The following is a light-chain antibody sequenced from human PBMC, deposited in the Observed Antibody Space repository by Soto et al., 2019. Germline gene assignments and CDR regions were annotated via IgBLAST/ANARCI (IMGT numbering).Light chain of an antibody. CDR1: QTVTSNY. CDR3: QQYAGSPFT. V-gene: IGKV3-20*01. J-gene: IGKJ1*01. CDR2: GAS. Sequence: EIVVTQSPGTLSLSPGERATLSCRASQTVTSNYLAWYQRKPGPAPRLLISGASSRATDIPDRFSGSGSGTDFTLTITRLEPEDFAVYFCQQYAGSPFTFGQGTKVEIK.